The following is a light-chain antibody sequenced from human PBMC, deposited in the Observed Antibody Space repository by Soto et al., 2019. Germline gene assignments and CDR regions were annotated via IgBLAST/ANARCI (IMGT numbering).Light chain of an antibody. V-gene: IGKV3-20*01. Sequence: EIVLTQSPGTLSLSPGEIATLSCRASQSVDSTYLAWYQQKLDQSPRLLIYATSTRAAGIPDRFSGSGSGTDFTLTISRLEPDDVAVYYCQQYDTSPPMYTFGQGTKVDIK. J-gene: IGKJ2*01. CDR3: QQYDTSPPMYT. CDR2: ATS. CDR1: QSVDSTY.